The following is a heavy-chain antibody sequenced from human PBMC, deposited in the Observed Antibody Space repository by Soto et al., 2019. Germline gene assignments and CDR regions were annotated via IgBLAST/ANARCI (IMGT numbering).Heavy chain of an antibody. J-gene: IGHJ5*02. Sequence: ASVKVSCKASGYTFTSSGISWVRQAPGQGLEWMGWITAYNGNTNYAQKLQGRVSMTTDTSTSKAYMELRSLRSDDTAVYYCARGKGPTGFDPWGQGTLVTVSS. CDR2: ITAYNGNT. V-gene: IGHV1-18*01. CDR3: ARGKGPTGFDP. CDR1: GYTFTSSG. D-gene: IGHD3-10*01.